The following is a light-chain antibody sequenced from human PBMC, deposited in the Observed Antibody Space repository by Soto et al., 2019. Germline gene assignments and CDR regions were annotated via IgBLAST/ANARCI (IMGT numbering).Light chain of an antibody. CDR1: SSNIGAGFD. V-gene: IGLV1-40*01. J-gene: IGLJ2*01. CDR3: QSYDSRLSAVV. Sequence: QSVLTQPPSVSGAPGQRVTISCTGNSSNIGAGFDVHWYQQLPGTAPKLLIYGNSNRPSGVPDRFSGSKSGTSASLAITGLQAEDGTDYYCQSYDSRLSAVVFGGGTQLTVL. CDR2: GNS.